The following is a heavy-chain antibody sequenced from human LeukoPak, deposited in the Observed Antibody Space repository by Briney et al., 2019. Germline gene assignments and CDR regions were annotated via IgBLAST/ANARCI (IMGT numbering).Heavy chain of an antibody. CDR1: GFTFSSSA. D-gene: IGHD1-26*01. CDR2: IVVGSGNT. J-gene: IGHJ4*02. Sequence: ASVKVSCKASGFTFSSSAVQWVRQARGQRLEWIGWIVVGSGNTNYAQKFQERVTITRDMSTSTAYMELSSLRSEDTAVYYCTSDPTFYSGRYCFDYWGQGTLVTVSS. V-gene: IGHV1-58*01. CDR3: TSDPTFYSGRYCFDY.